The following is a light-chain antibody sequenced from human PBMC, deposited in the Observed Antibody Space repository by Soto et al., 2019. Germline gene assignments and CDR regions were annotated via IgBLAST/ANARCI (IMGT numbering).Light chain of an antibody. CDR2: GAS. CDR1: QSVSSSY. J-gene: IGKJ2*01. Sequence: DIVLTQSPGTLSLSPGERATLSCRASQSVSSSYLAWYQQKPGQTPRLLIYGASSRATGIPVRFRGSGSGTDFTLTISRLEPEDFAVYYCRQYGSSPMYTFGHGTNLEIK. CDR3: RQYGSSPMYT. V-gene: IGKV3-20*01.